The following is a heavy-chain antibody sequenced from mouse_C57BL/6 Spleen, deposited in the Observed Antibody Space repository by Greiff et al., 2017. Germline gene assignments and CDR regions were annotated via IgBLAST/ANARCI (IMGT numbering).Heavy chain of an antibody. CDR1: GYTFTSYG. Sequence: QVHVKQSGAELARPGASVKLSCKASGYTFTSYGISWVKQRTGQGLEWIGEIYPRSGNTYYNEKFKGKATLTAGKSSSTAYMELRSLTSEDSAVYFCARKRDYGSSFMDYWGQGTSVTVSS. CDR2: IYPRSGNT. J-gene: IGHJ4*01. D-gene: IGHD1-1*01. CDR3: ARKRDYGSSFMDY. V-gene: IGHV1-81*01.